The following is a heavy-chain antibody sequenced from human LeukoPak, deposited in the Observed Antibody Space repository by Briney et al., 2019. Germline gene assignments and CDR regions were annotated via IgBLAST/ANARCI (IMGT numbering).Heavy chain of an antibody. CDR2: ISSSGSTI. Sequence: GGSLRLSCAASGFIFSDYYMTWIRQAPGKGLEWVSYISSSGSTIYYADSVRGRFTMSRDNPKNSLYLQMNSLRAEDTAVYYCAREAPYYDFWSGYSYGMDVWGQGTTVTVSS. J-gene: IGHJ6*02. V-gene: IGHV3-11*01. D-gene: IGHD3-3*01. CDR1: GFIFSDYY. CDR3: AREAPYYDFWSGYSYGMDV.